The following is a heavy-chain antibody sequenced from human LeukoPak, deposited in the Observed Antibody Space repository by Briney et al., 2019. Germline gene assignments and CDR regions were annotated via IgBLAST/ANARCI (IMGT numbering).Heavy chain of an antibody. D-gene: IGHD2-15*01. Sequence: PGGSLRLSCAASGFTFSSYGMHWVRQAPGKGLEWVAFIRYDGSNKYYADSVKGRFTISRDNSKNTLYLQMNSLRAEDTAVYYCAKDPLSSTPGYFDYWGQGTLVTVSS. CDR2: IRYDGSNK. J-gene: IGHJ4*02. CDR1: GFTFSSYG. CDR3: AKDPLSSTPGYFDY. V-gene: IGHV3-30*02.